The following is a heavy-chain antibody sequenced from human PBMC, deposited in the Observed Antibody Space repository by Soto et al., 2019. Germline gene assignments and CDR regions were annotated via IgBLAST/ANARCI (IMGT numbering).Heavy chain of an antibody. CDR2: ISYDGSNK. V-gene: IGHV3-30*18. CDR3: AKGAFLAYYDSSGPQIY. D-gene: IGHD3-22*01. Sequence: GGSLRLSCAASGFTFSSYGMHWVRQAPGKGLEWVAVISYDGSNKYYADSVKGRFTISRDNSKNALYLQMNSLRAEDTAVYYCAKGAFLAYYDSSGPQIYWGQGTLVTVS. J-gene: IGHJ4*02. CDR1: GFTFSSYG.